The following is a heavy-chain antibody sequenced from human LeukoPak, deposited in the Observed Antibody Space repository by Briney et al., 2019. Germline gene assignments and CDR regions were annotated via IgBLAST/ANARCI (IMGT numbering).Heavy chain of an antibody. D-gene: IGHD1-26*01. CDR3: ARIVVGAPYYFDY. Sequence: SGTLSLTCSVSGYSISSGYYWGWIRQPPGKGLEWIGSIYHSGSTHYNPSLKSRVTVSVDRSKNQFSLKLSSVTAADTAVYYCARIVVGAPYYFDYWGQGTLVTVSS. CDR1: GYSISSGYY. J-gene: IGHJ4*02. V-gene: IGHV4-38-2*02. CDR2: IYHSGST.